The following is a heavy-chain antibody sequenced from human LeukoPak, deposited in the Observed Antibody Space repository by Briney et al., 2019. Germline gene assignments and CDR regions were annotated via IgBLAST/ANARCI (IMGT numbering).Heavy chain of an antibody. Sequence: GGSLRLACAASGFTFRSYSMNWVRQAPGKGLEWVANIKQDGSEKYYVDSVKGRFTISRDNAKNSLYLQMNSLRAEDTAVSYCARDSVYPFDYWGQGTLVTVSS. D-gene: IGHD2-8*01. CDR1: GFTFRSYS. V-gene: IGHV3-7*01. CDR3: ARDSVYPFDY. CDR2: IKQDGSEK. J-gene: IGHJ4*02.